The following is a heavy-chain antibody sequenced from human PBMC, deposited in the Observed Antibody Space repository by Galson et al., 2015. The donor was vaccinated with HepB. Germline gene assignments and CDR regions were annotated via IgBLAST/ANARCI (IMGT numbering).Heavy chain of an antibody. J-gene: IGHJ6*02. CDR3: ARERRPNHGYYWAMDA. CDR1: GFTFSSYS. CDR2: ISHNTWTR. V-gene: IGHV3-48*04. Sequence: SLRLSCAASGFTFSSYSMNWVRQAPGKGLEWIAYISHNTWTRFYADSVKGRFTVSRDNIKNSVDLQLSSLRADDTAVYFCARERRPNHGYYWAMDAWGQGTTVTVSS.